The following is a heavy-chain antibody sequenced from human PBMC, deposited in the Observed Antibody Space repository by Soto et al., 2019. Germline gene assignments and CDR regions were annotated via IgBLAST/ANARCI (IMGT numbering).Heavy chain of an antibody. CDR2: IIPIFGTA. V-gene: IGHV1-69*06. CDR1: GGTSSSYA. Sequence: SVKVSCKASGGTSSSYAISWVRQAPGQGLEWMGGIIPIFGTANYAQKFQGRVTITADKSTSTAYMELSSLRSEDTAVYYCARGARRDIRYFDWYHDWFDPWGQGTLVTVSS. J-gene: IGHJ5*02. D-gene: IGHD3-9*01. CDR3: ARGARRDIRYFDWYHDWFDP.